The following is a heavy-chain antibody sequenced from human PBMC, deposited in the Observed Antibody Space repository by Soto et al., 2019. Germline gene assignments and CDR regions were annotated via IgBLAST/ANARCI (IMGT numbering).Heavy chain of an antibody. CDR1: GFSVSSNY. V-gene: IGHV3-53*01. D-gene: IGHD1-26*01. CDR3: ARHRHPRGTVGATSPLDP. CDR2: HYSGGST. J-gene: IGHJ5*02. Sequence: PGGSWRLSCAISGFSVSSNYLSWVRQAQGKGLEWVSVHYSGGSTYYADSVQGRFTISRDKSNNTLYLQMRRVRAEDTAVYFCARHRHPRGTVGATSPLDPWGQGT.